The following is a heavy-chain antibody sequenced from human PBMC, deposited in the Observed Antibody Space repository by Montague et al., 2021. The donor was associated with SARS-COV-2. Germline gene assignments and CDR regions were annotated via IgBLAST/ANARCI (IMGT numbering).Heavy chain of an antibody. CDR3: ARSAFRYFDRPGMDV. J-gene: IGHJ6*02. Sequence: SETLSLTCTVSGDSISSSRYFWGWLRQPPGKGLDWIGSISFSGSTYYNPSLRSRVTISVDTSKNQISLKLSSVIAADTAVYYCARSAFRYFDRPGMDVWGQGTTVTVSS. D-gene: IGHD3-9*01. CDR2: ISFSGST. V-gene: IGHV4-39*01. CDR1: GDSISSSRYF.